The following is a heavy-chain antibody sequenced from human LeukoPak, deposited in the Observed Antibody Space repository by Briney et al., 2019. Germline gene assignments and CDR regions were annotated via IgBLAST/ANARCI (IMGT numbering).Heavy chain of an antibody. CDR2: ISDSGATT. J-gene: IGHJ4*02. CDR1: GFRFINYA. V-gene: IGHV3-23*01. D-gene: IGHD6-13*01. Sequence: GGSLRLSCAASGFRFINYAMGWVRQDPGKGLEWVSAISDSGATTYYADSVKGRFTISRDNSKNTLFLQMNSLRAEDTAVYYCTKSNGGGQLASFDYWGQGTLVTVSS. CDR3: TKSNGGGQLASFDY.